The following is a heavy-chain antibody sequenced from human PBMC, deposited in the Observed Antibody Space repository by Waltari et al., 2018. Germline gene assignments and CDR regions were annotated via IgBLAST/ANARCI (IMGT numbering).Heavy chain of an antibody. Sequence: EVQLVQSGAEVKKPGESRKISCKGAGYSFTSYWTGWVRQMPGKCLEWMGIIYPGDSDTSYSPSFQGQVTISADKSIRTAYLQWSSLKSSDTAMYYCARLVDILTGYVRGHYFAYWGQGTLVTVSS. CDR1: GYSFTSYW. CDR3: ARLVDILTGYVRGHYFAY. CDR2: IYPGDSDT. J-gene: IGHJ4*02. V-gene: IGHV5-51*01. D-gene: IGHD3-9*01.